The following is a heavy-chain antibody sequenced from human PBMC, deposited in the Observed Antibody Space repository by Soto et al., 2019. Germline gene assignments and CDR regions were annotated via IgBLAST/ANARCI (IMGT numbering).Heavy chain of an antibody. Sequence: GQAVTVSWTCSGYLFTCELTSSVHQMPGKGLEWMGRIDPSDSYTNYSPSFQGHVTISADKSISTAYLQWSSLKASDTAMYYCARLVYGGNSNGYYYGMDVWGQGTTVTVSS. CDR2: IDPSDSYT. J-gene: IGHJ6*02. D-gene: IGHD2-21*02. CDR3: ARLVYGGNSNGYYYGMDV. V-gene: IGHV5-10-1*01. CDR1: GYLFTCEL.